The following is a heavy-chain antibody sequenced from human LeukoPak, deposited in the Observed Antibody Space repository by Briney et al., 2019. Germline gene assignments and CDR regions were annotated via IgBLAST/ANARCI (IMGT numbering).Heavy chain of an antibody. D-gene: IGHD3-16*01. CDR2: IYYSGST. Sequence: SETLSLTCTVSGGSISSYYWSWIRQPPGKGREWIGYIYYSGSTNYNPSLKSRVTISVDTSKNQFSLKLSSVTAADTAVYYCARGREGGLDYWGQGTLVTVSS. CDR3: ARGREGGLDY. V-gene: IGHV4-59*01. CDR1: GGSISSYY. J-gene: IGHJ4*02.